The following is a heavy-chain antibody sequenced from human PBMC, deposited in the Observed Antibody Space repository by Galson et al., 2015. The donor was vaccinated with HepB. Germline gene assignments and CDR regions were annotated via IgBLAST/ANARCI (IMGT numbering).Heavy chain of an antibody. V-gene: IGHV3-48*04. CDR2: ISSSSTTI. CDR1: TFIFSTYS. Sequence: LRLSCAASTFIFSTYSMNWVRQAPGKGLEWVSYISSSSTTIYYADSVKGRFTISRDNAKNSLYLQMSSLRAEGTAVYYCVFLRGNDLKPLDYWGQGTLVTVSS. CDR3: VFLRGNDLKPLDY. D-gene: IGHD4-23*01. J-gene: IGHJ4*02.